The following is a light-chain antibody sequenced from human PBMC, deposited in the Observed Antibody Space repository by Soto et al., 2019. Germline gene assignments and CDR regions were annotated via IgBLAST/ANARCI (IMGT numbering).Light chain of an antibody. CDR3: QQRSNWPPT. CDR1: QSVSSY. J-gene: IGKJ2*01. CDR2: DAS. V-gene: IGKV3-11*01. Sequence: EIVLTQSPATLSLSPGERATLSCWASQSVSSYLAWYQQKPGQAPRLLIYDASNRATGIPARFSGSGSGTDFTLTISSLEPEDFALYYCQQRSNWPPTFGQGTKLEIK.